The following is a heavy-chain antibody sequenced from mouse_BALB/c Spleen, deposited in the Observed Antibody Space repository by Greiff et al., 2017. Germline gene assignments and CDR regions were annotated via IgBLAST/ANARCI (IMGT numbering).Heavy chain of an antibody. CDR1: GFTFSSFG. V-gene: IGHV5-17*02. J-gene: IGHJ4*01. CDR3: ARSGDYDYAMDY. CDR2: ISSGSSTI. Sequence: EVHLVESGGGLVQPGGSRKLSCAASGFTFSSFGMHWVRQAPEKGLEWVAYISSGSSTIYYADTVKGRFTISRDNPKNTLFLQMTSLMTEDTAMYYCARSGDYDYAMDYWGQGTSVTVSS. D-gene: IGHD1-1*01.